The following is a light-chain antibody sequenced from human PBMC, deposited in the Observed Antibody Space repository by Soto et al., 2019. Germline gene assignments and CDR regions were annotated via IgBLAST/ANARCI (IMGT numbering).Light chain of an antibody. J-gene: IGLJ3*02. V-gene: IGLV1-44*01. CDR1: SSNIGSNT. CDR3: AAWDDSLNGPV. CDR2: SNN. Sequence: QSVLTQPPSASGTPGQRVTISCSGSSSNIGSNTVNWYQQLPGTAPNLLIYSNNQRPSGVPDRFSGSKSGTSASLAISGLQSEDEADYYCAAWDDSLNGPVFGGGTKVTVL.